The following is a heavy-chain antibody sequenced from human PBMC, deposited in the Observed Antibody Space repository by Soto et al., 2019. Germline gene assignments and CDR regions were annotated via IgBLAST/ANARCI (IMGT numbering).Heavy chain of an antibody. D-gene: IGHD2-15*01. Sequence: QVQLVQSGAEVKKPGSSVKVSCKASGGTFSSYSISWVRQAPGQGLEWMGGIIPMFGTTKYAQKFQGRLTITADEYTSIAYMELSSLRSGDAAVYYCARGVVVVPTSQWGWFDPLGQGTLVTVSS. CDR3: ARGVVVVPTSQWGWFDP. V-gene: IGHV1-69*01. CDR1: GGTFSSYS. J-gene: IGHJ5*02. CDR2: IIPMFGTT.